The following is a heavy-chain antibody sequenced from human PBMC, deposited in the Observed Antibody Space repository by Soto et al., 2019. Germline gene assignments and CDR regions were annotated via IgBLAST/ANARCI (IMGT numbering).Heavy chain of an antibody. CDR1: GYTFTSYD. CDR3: ARAWIQLWTSDYYYYMDV. V-gene: IGHV1-8*01. Sequence: ASVKVSCKASGYTFTSYDINWVRQATGQGLEWMGWMNPNSGNTGYAQKFQGRVTMTRNTSISTAYMELSSLRSEDTAVYYCARAWIQLWTSDYYYYMDVWGKGTTVTVSS. D-gene: IGHD5-18*01. CDR2: MNPNSGNT. J-gene: IGHJ6*03.